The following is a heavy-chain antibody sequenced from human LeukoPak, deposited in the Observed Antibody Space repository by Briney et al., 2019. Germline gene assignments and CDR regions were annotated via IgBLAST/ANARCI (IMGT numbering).Heavy chain of an antibody. CDR3: AGEMATTSLDAFDY. Sequence: GGSLRLSCAASGFTFSSYSMNWVRQAPGKGLEWVSSISSSSSYIYYADSVKGRFTISRDNAKNSLYLQMNSLRAEDTAVYYCAGEMATTSLDAFDYWGQGTLVTVSS. CDR1: GFTFSSYS. D-gene: IGHD5-24*01. J-gene: IGHJ4*02. V-gene: IGHV3-21*01. CDR2: ISSSSSYI.